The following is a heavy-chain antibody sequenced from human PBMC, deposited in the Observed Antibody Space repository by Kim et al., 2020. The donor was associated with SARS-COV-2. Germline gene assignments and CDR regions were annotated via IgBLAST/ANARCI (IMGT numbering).Heavy chain of an antibody. CDR2: IKQDGSEK. CDR1: GFTFSSYW. D-gene: IGHD2-15*01. J-gene: IGHJ3*02. CDR3: ARDMAVVVAATYAFDI. Sequence: GGSLRLSCAASGFTFSSYWMSWVRQAPGKGLEWVANIKQDGSEKYYVDSVKGRFTISRDNAKNSLYLQMNSLRAEDTAVYYCARDMAVVVAATYAFDIWGQATMVTVSS. V-gene: IGHV3-7*01.